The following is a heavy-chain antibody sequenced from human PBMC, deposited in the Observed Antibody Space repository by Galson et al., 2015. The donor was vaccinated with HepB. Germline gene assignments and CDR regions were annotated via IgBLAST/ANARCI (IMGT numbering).Heavy chain of an antibody. Sequence: SLRLSCAASGFSFSDYPMGWVRQAPGKGLEWVSSIGHSGGAAYYADSVRGRFTISRDNSKNTLYLQMNTLGAEDTAIYYCAKISLTSENFDYWGQGTLVTVSS. D-gene: IGHD3-9*01. CDR2: IGHSGGAA. CDR1: GFSFSDYP. CDR3: AKISLTSENFDY. V-gene: IGHV3-23*01. J-gene: IGHJ4*02.